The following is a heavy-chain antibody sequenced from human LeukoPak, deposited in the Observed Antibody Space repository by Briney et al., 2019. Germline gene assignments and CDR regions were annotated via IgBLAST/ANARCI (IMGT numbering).Heavy chain of an antibody. J-gene: IGHJ4*02. Sequence: SETLSLTCTVSGGSISSGIYYWSWIRQPAGKGLEWIGRIYTSGSTNYNPSLKSRVTISVDTSKNQFSLKLSSVTAADTAVYYCARVDYYDRVDYWGQGTLVTVSS. D-gene: IGHD3-22*01. CDR3: ARVDYYDRVDY. V-gene: IGHV4-61*02. CDR1: GGSISSGIYY. CDR2: IYTSGST.